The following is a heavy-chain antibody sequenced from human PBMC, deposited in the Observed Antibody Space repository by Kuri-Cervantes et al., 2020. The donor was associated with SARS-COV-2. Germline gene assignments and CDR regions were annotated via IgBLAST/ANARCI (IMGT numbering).Heavy chain of an antibody. D-gene: IGHD1-7*01. CDR3: ARDIPSFNWNYHPPYYYYYVDV. Sequence: SQTLSLTCVVSGTSLSSGSIYWSWIRQPAGKGLEWIGRIYTSGSTNYNPSLKSRVTMSVDTSKNQFSLKLSSVTAADTAVYYCARDIPSFNWNYHPPYYYYYVDVWGKGTTVTVSS. J-gene: IGHJ6*03. CDR2: IYTSGST. V-gene: IGHV4-61*02. CDR1: GTSLSSGSIY.